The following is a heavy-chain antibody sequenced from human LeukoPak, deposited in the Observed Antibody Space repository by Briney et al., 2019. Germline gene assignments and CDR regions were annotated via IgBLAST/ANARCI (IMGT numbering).Heavy chain of an antibody. CDR3: ARARYSYGGEVFDY. D-gene: IGHD5-18*01. CDR1: GFTFSSYA. J-gene: IGHJ4*02. Sequence: GGSLRLSCAASGFTFSSYAMHRVRQAPGKGLEYVSAISSNGGSTYYANSVKGRFTISRDNSKNTLYLQMGSLRAEDMAVYYCARARYSYGGEVFDYWGQGTLVTVSS. V-gene: IGHV3-64*01. CDR2: ISSNGGST.